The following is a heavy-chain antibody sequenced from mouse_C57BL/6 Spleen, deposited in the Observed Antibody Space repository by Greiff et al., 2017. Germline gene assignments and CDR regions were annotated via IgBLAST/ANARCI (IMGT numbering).Heavy chain of an antibody. V-gene: IGHV1-52*01. Sequence: QVQLQQPGAELVRPGSSVKLSCKASGYTFTSYWMHWVKQRPIQGLEWIGNIDPSDSETHYNQKFKDKATLTVDTSSSTAYMQLSSLTSEDSAVYYCAREIYYGNYVDYWVQGTTHTVSS. CDR3: AREIYYGNYVDY. CDR1: GYTFTSYW. D-gene: IGHD2-1*01. J-gene: IGHJ2*01. CDR2: IDPSDSET.